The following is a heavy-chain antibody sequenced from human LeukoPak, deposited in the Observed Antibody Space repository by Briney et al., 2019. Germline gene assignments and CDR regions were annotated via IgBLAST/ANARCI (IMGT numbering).Heavy chain of an antibody. D-gene: IGHD2-21*01. Sequence: GGSLILSCAASGFTFSRYYMHWVRQAPGKGLVWVSRISSYGSSTTYADSVKGRFTISRDNAKNTLYLQMNSLRADDTAVYYCARGGYSHAFDIWGQGTTVTVSS. V-gene: IGHV3-74*01. J-gene: IGHJ3*02. CDR1: GFTFSRYY. CDR3: ARGGYSHAFDI. CDR2: ISSYGSST.